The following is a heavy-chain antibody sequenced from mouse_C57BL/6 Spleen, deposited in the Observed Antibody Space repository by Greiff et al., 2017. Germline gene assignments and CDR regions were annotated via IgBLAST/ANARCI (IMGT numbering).Heavy chain of an antibody. CDR3: AREGKTYFDY. V-gene: IGHV1-22*01. J-gene: IGHJ2*01. CDR2: INPNNGGT. Sequence: EVQLQQSGPELVKPGASVKMSCKASGYTFTDYNMHWVKQSHGKSLEWIGYINPNNGGTSYNQKFKGKATLTVNKSSSTAYMELRCLSSEDSAVYYWAREGKTYFDYGGQGTTLTVSS. CDR1: GYTFTDYN.